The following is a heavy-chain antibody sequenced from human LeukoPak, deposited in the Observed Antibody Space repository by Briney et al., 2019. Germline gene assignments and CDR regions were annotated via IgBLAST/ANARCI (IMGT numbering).Heavy chain of an antibody. D-gene: IGHD2-2*01. J-gene: IGHJ5*02. CDR1: GFTFSSNY. Sequence: PGGSLRLSCAASGFTFSSNYMSWVRQAPGKGLEWVSVIYSGGNTFYAGSVKGRFTISRDNSKNTLYLQMNSLRAEDTAVYYCAKAGIVVVPAALRFDPWGQGTLVTVSS. V-gene: IGHV3-53*01. CDR3: AKAGIVVVPAALRFDP. CDR2: IYSGGNT.